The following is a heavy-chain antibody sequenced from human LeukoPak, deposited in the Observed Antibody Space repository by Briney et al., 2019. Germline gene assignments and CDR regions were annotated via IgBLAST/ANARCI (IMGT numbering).Heavy chain of an antibody. CDR2: IYHSGST. V-gene: IGHV4-30-2*01. CDR1: SGSISSGGYF. CDR3: ARIPGTTHGLVNTFDY. J-gene: IGHJ4*02. Sequence: PSQTLSLTCTVSSGSISSGGYFWSWIRQPPGKGLEWIGYIYHSGSTYYNPSLKSRVTMSVDKSNNQFSLKLSSVTAADTAVYYCARIPGTTHGLVNTFDYWGQGLLVTVSS. D-gene: IGHD1-14*01.